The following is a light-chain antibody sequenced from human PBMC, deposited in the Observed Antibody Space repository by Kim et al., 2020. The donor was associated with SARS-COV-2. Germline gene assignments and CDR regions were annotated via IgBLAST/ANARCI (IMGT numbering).Light chain of an antibody. J-gene: IGKJ1*01. CDR1: QSVSSNY. CDR3: QQYSSSPRT. V-gene: IGKV3-20*01. Sequence: EIVLTQSPGTLSLSPGDRATLSCRASQSVSSNYLSWYQQKPGQAPRLLIYGASNRIPGIPDRFGGSGSGTDFTLTISRLEPEDFAVYYCQQYSSSPRTFGQGTKVEIK. CDR2: GAS.